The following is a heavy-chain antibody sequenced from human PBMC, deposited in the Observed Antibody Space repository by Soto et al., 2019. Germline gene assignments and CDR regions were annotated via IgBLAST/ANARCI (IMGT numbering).Heavy chain of an antibody. CDR1: GGSISSYY. Sequence: PSETLSLTCTVSGGSISSYYWSWIRQPPGKGLEWIGYIYYSGSTYYNPSLKSRVTISVDTSKNQFSLKLSSVTAADTAVYYCASAHYYDSSAYRRWGQGTLVTVSS. J-gene: IGHJ4*02. D-gene: IGHD3-22*01. CDR3: ASAHYYDSSAYRR. CDR2: IYYSGST. V-gene: IGHV4-59*08.